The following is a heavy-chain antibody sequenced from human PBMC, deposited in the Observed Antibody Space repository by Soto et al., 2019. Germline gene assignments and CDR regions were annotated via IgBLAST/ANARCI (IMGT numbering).Heavy chain of an antibody. CDR3: AKDLVAATRDDAFDI. J-gene: IGHJ3*02. CDR2: ISGSGGST. V-gene: IGHV3-23*01. D-gene: IGHD2-15*01. Sequence: WVRQTPGRGLEWVSAISGSGGSTYYADSVKGRFTISRDNSKNTLYLQMNSLRAEDTAVYYCAKDLVAATRDDAFDIWGQGTMVTVSS.